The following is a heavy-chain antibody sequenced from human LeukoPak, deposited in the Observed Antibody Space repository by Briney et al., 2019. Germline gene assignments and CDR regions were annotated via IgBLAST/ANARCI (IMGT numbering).Heavy chain of an antibody. CDR1: GFTFSSYG. V-gene: IGHV3-33*01. D-gene: IGHD6-19*01. Sequence: GGSLRLSCAASGFTFSSYGMHWVRQAPGKGLEWVAVIWYDGSNKYYADSVKGRYTISRDNSKNTLYLQMNSLRAEDTAVYYCARDQITPGIAVAGTVDYYYYYGMDVWGQGTTVTVSS. J-gene: IGHJ6*02. CDR2: IWYDGSNK. CDR3: ARDQITPGIAVAGTVDYYYYYGMDV.